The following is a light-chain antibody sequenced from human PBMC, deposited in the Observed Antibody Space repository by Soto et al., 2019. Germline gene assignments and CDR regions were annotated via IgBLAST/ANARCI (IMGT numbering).Light chain of an antibody. CDR1: SSDVGSYNF. J-gene: IGLJ1*01. CDR2: EVS. Sequence: QSVLTQPASVSGSPGQSITISCTGTSSDVGSYNFVSWYQQHPGKAPRLIIYEVSNQPSGVSNRFSASKSGNTASLTISGLQAEDEAYYHCSSYSGSTAFYVFGTGTKLTVL. V-gene: IGLV2-14*01. CDR3: SSYSGSTAFYV.